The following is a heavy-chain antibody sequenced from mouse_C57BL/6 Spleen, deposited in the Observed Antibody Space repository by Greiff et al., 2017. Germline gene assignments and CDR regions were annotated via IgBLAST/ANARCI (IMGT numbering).Heavy chain of an antibody. V-gene: IGHV5-12*01. Sequence: EVQLVESGGGLVQPGGSLKLSCAASGFTFSDYYMYWVRQTPEKRLEWVAYISNGGGSTYYPDTVKGRFTISRDNAKNTLYLQMSRLKSEDTAMYYCARRRGPYAMDYWGQGTSVTVSS. J-gene: IGHJ4*01. CDR2: ISNGGGST. CDR1: GFTFSDYY. CDR3: ARRRGPYAMDY.